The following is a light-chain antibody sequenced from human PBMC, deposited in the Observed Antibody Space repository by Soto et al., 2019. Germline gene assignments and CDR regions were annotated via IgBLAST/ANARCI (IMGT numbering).Light chain of an antibody. Sequence: QSALTQPPSVSGSPGQSVTLSCTGTSSDIGSVSWYQQPPGTAPKLMIYEVNNRPSGVPDRFSGSKSGNTASLTISGLQADDEADYYCSSYRNGRVFGGGTQLIVL. CDR2: EVN. CDR3: SSYRNGRV. J-gene: IGLJ3*02. CDR1: SSDIGS. V-gene: IGLV2-18*02.